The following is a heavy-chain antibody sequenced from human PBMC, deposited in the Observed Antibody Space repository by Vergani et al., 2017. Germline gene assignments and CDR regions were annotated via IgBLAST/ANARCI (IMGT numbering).Heavy chain of an antibody. V-gene: IGHV3-15*01. CDR1: GFTFSNAW. D-gene: IGHD6-6*01. Sequence: EVQLVESGGGLVKPGGSLRLSCAASGFTFSNAWMSWVRQAPGKGLEWVGRIKRKTDGGTTDYAAPVKGRLPISRDDSKTKLYLQRNSLKTEGRAVYYWARAEREYIGKYSSSSGGVGYYFDYGGQGTLVTVSS. CDR3: ARAEREYIGKYSSSSGGVGYYFDY. J-gene: IGHJ4*02. CDR2: IKRKTDGGTT.